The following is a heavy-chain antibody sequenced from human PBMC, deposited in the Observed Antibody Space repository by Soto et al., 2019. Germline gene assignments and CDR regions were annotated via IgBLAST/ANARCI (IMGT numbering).Heavy chain of an antibody. V-gene: IGHV4-39*01. Sequence: SESLSLTCTVSGGSISSSSYYWGWIRQPPGKGLVWIGSIYYSGSTYYNPSLKSRVTISVDPSKNQFSLKLSSVTAADTAVYYCARLRGYCSGGSCYSAPTYYYYYYMDVWGKGTTVTVSS. CDR1: GGSISSSSYY. CDR2: IYYSGST. D-gene: IGHD2-15*01. J-gene: IGHJ6*03. CDR3: ARLRGYCSGGSCYSAPTYYYYYYMDV.